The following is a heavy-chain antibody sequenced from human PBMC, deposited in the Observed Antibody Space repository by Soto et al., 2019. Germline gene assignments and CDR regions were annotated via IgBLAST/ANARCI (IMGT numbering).Heavy chain of an antibody. CDR1: GGTFSSYA. D-gene: IGHD2-2*01. Sequence: SVKVSCKASGGTFSSYAISWVRQAPGQGLEWMGGIIPIFGTANYAQKFQGRVTITADESTSTAYMELSSLRSEDAAVYYCARASCVVPAATEFYYYGMDVWGQGTXVTV. CDR2: IIPIFGTA. CDR3: ARASCVVPAATEFYYYGMDV. J-gene: IGHJ6*02. V-gene: IGHV1-69*13.